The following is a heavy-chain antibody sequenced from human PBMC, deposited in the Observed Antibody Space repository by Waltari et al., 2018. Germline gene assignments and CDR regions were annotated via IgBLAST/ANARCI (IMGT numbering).Heavy chain of an antibody. CDR1: GYSFTSYW. D-gene: IGHD2-15*01. V-gene: IGHV5-51*01. J-gene: IGHJ3*02. Sequence: EVQLVQSGAEVKKPGESLKISCKGSGYSFTSYWIGWVRQMPGKGLEGMGIIYPGDSDTRYSPSFQGQVTISADKSISTAYLQWSSLKASDTAMYYCARHPRLGYCSGGSCYPGAFDIWGQGTMVTVSS. CDR3: ARHPRLGYCSGGSCYPGAFDI. CDR2: IYPGDSDT.